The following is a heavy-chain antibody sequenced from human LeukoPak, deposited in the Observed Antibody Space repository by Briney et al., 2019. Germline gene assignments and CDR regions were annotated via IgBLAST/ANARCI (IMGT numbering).Heavy chain of an antibody. D-gene: IGHD5-12*01. CDR2: IYYSGST. CDR1: GGSISSSSYY. Sequence: SESLSLTCTVSGGSISSSSYYWGWIRQPPGKGLEWIGSIYYSGSTYYNPSLKSRVTISVDTSKNQFSLKLSSVTAADTAVYYCARRTGYSGYDLGFDYWGQGTLVTVSS. CDR3: ARRTGYSGYDLGFDY. V-gene: IGHV4-39*01. J-gene: IGHJ4*02.